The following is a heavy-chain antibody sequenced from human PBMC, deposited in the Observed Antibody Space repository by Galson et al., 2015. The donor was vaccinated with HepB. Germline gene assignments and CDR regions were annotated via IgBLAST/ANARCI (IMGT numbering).Heavy chain of an antibody. CDR1: GGSISSYY. J-gene: IGHJ2*01. Sequence: ETLSLTCTVSGGSISSYYWSWIRQPPGKGLEWIGYIYYSGSTNYNPSLKSRVTISVDTSKNQFSLKLSSVTAADTAVYYCARDQYYYDSSGYSQYWYFDLWGRGTLVTVSS. V-gene: IGHV4-59*01. D-gene: IGHD3-22*01. CDR3: ARDQYYYDSSGYSQYWYFDL. CDR2: IYYSGST.